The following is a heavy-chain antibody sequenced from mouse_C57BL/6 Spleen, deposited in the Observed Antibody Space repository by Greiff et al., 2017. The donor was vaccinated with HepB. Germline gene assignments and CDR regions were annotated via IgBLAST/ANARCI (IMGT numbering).Heavy chain of an antibody. Sequence: VQLQQSGTVLARPGASVKMSCKTSGYTFTSYWMHWVKQRPGQGLEWIGAIYPGNSDTSYNQKFKGKAKLTAVTSASTAYMELSSLTNVDSAVYYCTTYYYGSSYDYWGQGTTLTVSS. CDR2: IYPGNSDT. CDR3: TTYYYGSSYDY. D-gene: IGHD1-1*01. J-gene: IGHJ2*01. CDR1: GYTFTSYW. V-gene: IGHV1-5*01.